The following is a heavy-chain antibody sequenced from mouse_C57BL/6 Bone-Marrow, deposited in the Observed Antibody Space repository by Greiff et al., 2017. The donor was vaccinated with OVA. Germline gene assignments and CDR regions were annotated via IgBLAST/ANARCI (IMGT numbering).Heavy chain of an antibody. D-gene: IGHD1-1*01. Sequence: VQLQQPGAELVKPGASVKLSCKASGYTFTSYWMHWVKQRPEQGLEWIGMIHTDSSSTTYNEKFKSKATLTVDKSSSTAYMQLSSLTSEDYAVSYCAGDYYDSRDPLIGYWGQGNLVTVSA. J-gene: IGHJ3*01. CDR2: IHTDSSST. V-gene: IGHV1-64*01. CDR3: AGDYYDSRDPLIGY. CDR1: GYTFTSYW.